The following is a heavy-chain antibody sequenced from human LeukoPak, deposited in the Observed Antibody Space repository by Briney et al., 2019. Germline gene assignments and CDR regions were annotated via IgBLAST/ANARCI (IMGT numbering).Heavy chain of an antibody. CDR2: ISSSSSTI. V-gene: IGHV3-48*01. CDR3: AKKNDCSGGSCYGNWFDP. J-gene: IGHJ5*02. Sequence: GGSLRLSCAASGFTFSSYSMNWVRQAPGKGLEWVSYISSSSSTIYYADSVKGRFTISRDNSKNTLYLQMNSLRAEDTAVYYCAKKNDCSGGSCYGNWFDPWGQGTLVTVSS. CDR1: GFTFSSYS. D-gene: IGHD2-15*01.